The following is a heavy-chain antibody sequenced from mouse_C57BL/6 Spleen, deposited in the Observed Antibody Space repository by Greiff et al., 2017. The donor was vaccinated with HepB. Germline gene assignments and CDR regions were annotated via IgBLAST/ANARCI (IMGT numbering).Heavy chain of an antibody. J-gene: IGHJ2*01. CDR1: GYTFTDYN. V-gene: IGHV1-22*01. Sequence: EVQLQQSGPELVKPGASVKMSCKASGYTFTDYNMHWVQQSHGKSLEWIGYINPNNGGTSYNEKITGKATLTVNKSSSTAYMELRNLTSGESAVYYCARGYYAYWGQGTTLTVAS. CDR3: ARGYYAY. CDR2: INPNNGGT. D-gene: IGHD1-1*01.